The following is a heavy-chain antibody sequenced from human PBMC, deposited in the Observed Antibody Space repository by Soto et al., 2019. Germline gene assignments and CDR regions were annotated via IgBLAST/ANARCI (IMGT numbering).Heavy chain of an antibody. Sequence: SETLSLTCTVSGGSISSYHWSWIRQPPGKGLEWIGYIFLSESTNYNPSLKSRVTISVDTSTNQFSLKVRSVTAAGTAVYYCARHGGYSSGWAYFDYWGLGTLVTVSS. J-gene: IGHJ4*02. D-gene: IGHD6-19*01. CDR3: ARHGGYSSGWAYFDY. V-gene: IGHV4-59*08. CDR1: GGSISSYH. CDR2: IFLSEST.